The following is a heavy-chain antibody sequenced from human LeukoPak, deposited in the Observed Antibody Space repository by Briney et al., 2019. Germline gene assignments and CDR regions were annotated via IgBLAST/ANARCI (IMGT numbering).Heavy chain of an antibody. CDR2: IYSGGST. D-gene: IGHD6-13*01. J-gene: IGHJ4*02. V-gene: IGHV3-66*01. CDR1: GFTVSSNY. CDR3: ARDRNKGSSSWQKNDY. Sequence: GGSLRLSCAASGFTVSSNYMSWVRQAPGKGLEWVSVIYSGGSTYYADSVKGRFTISRDNSKNTLYLQMNSLRAEDTAVYYCARDRNKGSSSWQKNDYWGQGTLVTVSS.